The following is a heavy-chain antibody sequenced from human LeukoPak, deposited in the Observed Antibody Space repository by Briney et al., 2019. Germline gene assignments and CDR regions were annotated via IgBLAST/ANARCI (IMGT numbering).Heavy chain of an antibody. CDR3: ARRYCSSTNCYAFDY. D-gene: IGHD2-2*01. V-gene: IGHV3-21*01. Sequence: GGSLRLSCAASGFTFSNYSMNWVRQAPGKGLEWVSSISKKGTHKYYADSVKGRSTISRDNAKNSLYLQMTSLRAEDTAVYYCARRYCSSTNCYAFDYWGQGTLVTVSS. J-gene: IGHJ4*02. CDR2: ISKKGTHK. CDR1: GFTFSNYS.